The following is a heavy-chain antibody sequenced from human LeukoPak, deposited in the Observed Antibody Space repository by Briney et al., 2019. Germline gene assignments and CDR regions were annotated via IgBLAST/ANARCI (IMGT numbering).Heavy chain of an antibody. CDR1: GGSISSYY. CDR3: AGWLEGSGWVGPYFDY. V-gene: IGHV4-59*06. CDR2: IYYSGGT. J-gene: IGHJ4*02. D-gene: IGHD6-19*01. Sequence: SETLSLTCTVSGGSISSYYWSWIRQPPGKGLEWIGYIYYSGGTYYNPSLKSRVTISLDTSKNQFSLKLTSVTAADTAVYYCAGWLEGSGWVGPYFDYWGQGTLVTVSS.